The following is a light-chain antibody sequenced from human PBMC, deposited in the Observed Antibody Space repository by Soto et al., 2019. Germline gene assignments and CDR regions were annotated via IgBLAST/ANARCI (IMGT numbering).Light chain of an antibody. CDR2: DNN. CDR3: GTWDSSLSAVV. CDR1: SSNIGNNY. Sequence: QSVLTQPPSVSAAPGQKVTISCSGSSSNIGNNYVSWYQQLPGTAPKLLIYDNNKRPSGIPDLFSGSKSGTSATLGITVPQTGDEANYYCGTWDSSLSAVVFGGGTKLTVL. V-gene: IGLV1-51*01. J-gene: IGLJ2*01.